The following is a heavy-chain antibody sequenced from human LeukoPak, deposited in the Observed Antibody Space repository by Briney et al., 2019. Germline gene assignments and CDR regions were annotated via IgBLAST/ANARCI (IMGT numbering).Heavy chain of an antibody. J-gene: IGHJ3*02. CDR3: ARGEVRIAATGGAFDI. CDR1: GGSISSYY. CDR2: IYTSGST. V-gene: IGHV4-4*07. D-gene: IGHD6-13*01. Sequence: SETLSLTCTVSGGSISSYYWSWIRQPAGKGLEWIGRIYTSGSTNYNPSLKSRVTMSVDTSKNQFSLKLSSVTAADTAVYYCARGEVRIAATGGAFDIWGQGTMVTVSS.